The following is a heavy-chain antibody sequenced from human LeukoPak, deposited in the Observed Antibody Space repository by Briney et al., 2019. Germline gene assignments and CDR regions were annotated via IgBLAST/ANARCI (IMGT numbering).Heavy chain of an antibody. J-gene: IGHJ4*02. Sequence: GGSLRLSCAASGFTFSSYAMHWVRQAPGKGLEWVAVISYDGSNKYYADSVKGRFTISRDNSKNTLYLQMNSLRAEDTAVYYCAKARAIVATIGGYWGQGTLVTVSS. V-gene: IGHV3-30-3*01. D-gene: IGHD5-12*01. CDR1: GFTFSSYA. CDR3: AKARAIVATIGGY. CDR2: ISYDGSNK.